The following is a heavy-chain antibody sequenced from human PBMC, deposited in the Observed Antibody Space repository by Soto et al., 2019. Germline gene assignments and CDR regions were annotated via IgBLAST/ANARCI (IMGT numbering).Heavy chain of an antibody. D-gene: IGHD5-12*01. V-gene: IGHV1-2*04. Sequence: QVQLVQSGAEVRKPGASVTVSCRSSGDSFNDYYIHWVRQAPGQGFEWMGWINPNGGVTKYAQKFQGWVSMTRDTSIRTVYMQLSRLRSDATAVYSCARESGGATATLDYYYFYMDVWGTGTTVTVSS. CDR1: GDSFNDYY. J-gene: IGHJ6*03. CDR3: ARESGGATATLDYYYFYMDV. CDR2: INPNGGVT.